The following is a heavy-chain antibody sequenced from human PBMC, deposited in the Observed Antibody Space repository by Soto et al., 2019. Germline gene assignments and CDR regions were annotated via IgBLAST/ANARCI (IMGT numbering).Heavy chain of an antibody. Sequence: SETLSLTCTVSGGSISSGGYYWSWIRQHPGKGLEWIGYIYHSGTTYYNPSLKGRFTISRDSSKNTVSLEMTSLRAEDTAVYYCAKGGRQWLVTSDFNYWGQGALVTVS. D-gene: IGHD6-19*01. CDR2: IYHSGTT. J-gene: IGHJ4*02. CDR3: AKGGRQWLVTSDFNY. V-gene: IGHV4-31*03. CDR1: GGSISSGGYY.